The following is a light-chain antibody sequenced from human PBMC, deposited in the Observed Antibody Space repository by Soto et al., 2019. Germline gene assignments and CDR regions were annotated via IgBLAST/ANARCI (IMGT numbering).Light chain of an antibody. J-gene: IGLJ2*01. CDR3: QAWDSSTVV. V-gene: IGLV3-1*01. Sequence: SYELTQPPSVSVSPGQTASITCSGDKLGDKYAFWYQQKPGQSPVLVIYQDSKRPSGIPERFSGSNSGNTATLTISGTQAMDEADYYCQAWDSSTVVFGGGTKLTLL. CDR1: KLGDKY. CDR2: QDS.